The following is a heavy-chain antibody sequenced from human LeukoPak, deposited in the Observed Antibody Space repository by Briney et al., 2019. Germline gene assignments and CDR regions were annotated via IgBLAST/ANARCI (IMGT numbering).Heavy chain of an antibody. V-gene: IGHV3-64*04. CDR2: ISSNGGST. D-gene: IGHD6-6*01. CDR1: GFTFSNYA. CDR3: AKEDPLKYSTDY. Sequence: PGGSLRLSCSASGFTFSNYAMHWVRQAPGKGLEYVSAISSNGGSTYYADSVKGRFTISRDNAKNSLYLQMNSLRTEDTALYYCAKEDPLKYSTDYWGQGTLVTVSS. J-gene: IGHJ4*02.